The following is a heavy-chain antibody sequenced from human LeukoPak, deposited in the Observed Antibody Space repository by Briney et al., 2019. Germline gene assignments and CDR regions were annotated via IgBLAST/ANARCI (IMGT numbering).Heavy chain of an antibody. CDR2: ISASGDTT. Sequence: GGSLRLSCAASGFTFSNSAMTWVRQSPGKGLEWVSDISASGDTTHYADSVKGRFTISRDNAKNSLYLQMNSLRAEDTAVYYCARGEGAVAGVHNNWFDPWGQGTLVTVSS. J-gene: IGHJ5*02. CDR1: GFTFSNSA. V-gene: IGHV3-23*01. CDR3: ARGEGAVAGVHNNWFDP. D-gene: IGHD6-19*01.